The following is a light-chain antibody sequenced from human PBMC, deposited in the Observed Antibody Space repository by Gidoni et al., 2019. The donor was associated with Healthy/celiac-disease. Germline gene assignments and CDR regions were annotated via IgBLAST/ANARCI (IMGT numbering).Light chain of an antibody. Sequence: QSVLTQPPSASGTPGHRVTISCSESSSNIGSNYVYWYQQLPGTAPKLLIYRNNQRPSGVPDRFSGSKSGTSASLAISGLRSEDEADYYCAAWDDSLSGWVFGGGTKLTVL. V-gene: IGLV1-47*01. CDR2: RNN. J-gene: IGLJ3*02. CDR1: SSNIGSNY. CDR3: AAWDDSLSGWV.